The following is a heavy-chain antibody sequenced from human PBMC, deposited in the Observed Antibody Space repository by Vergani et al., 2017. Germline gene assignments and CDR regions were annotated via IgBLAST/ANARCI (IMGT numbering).Heavy chain of an antibody. CDR3: ARDRHHQLRWATASDIVVVPAARTWFDP. CDR1: GYTFTSYA. V-gene: IGHV7-4-1*02. D-gene: IGHD2-2*01. J-gene: IGHJ5*02. CDR2: INTNTGNP. Sequence: QVQLVQSGSELKKPGASVKVSCKASGYTFTSYAMNWVRQAPGQGLEWMGWINTNTGNPTYAQGFTGRFVFSLDTSVSTAYLQISSLKAEDTAVYYCARDRHHQLRWATASDIVVVPAARTWFDPWGQGTLVTVSS.